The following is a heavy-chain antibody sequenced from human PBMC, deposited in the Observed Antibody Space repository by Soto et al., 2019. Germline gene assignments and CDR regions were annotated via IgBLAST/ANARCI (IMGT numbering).Heavy chain of an antibody. D-gene: IGHD3-22*01. Sequence: GGSLRLSRAASGFSVRSNYMSWVRQAPGKGLEWVSVIYSGGTTYYADSVKGRFTISRDNSKNTLYLQMNSLRAEDTAVYYCASDTIAMIWTAFDIWGQGTMVTVSS. CDR3: ASDTIAMIWTAFDI. CDR1: GFSVRSNY. J-gene: IGHJ3*02. CDR2: IYSGGTT. V-gene: IGHV3-53*01.